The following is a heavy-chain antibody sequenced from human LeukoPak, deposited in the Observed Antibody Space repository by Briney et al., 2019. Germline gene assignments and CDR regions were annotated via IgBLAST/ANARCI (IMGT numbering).Heavy chain of an antibody. J-gene: IGHJ4*02. Sequence: KPSETLSLTCTVSGGSINNYYWSWIRQAAGKGLEWIGRIYSSGSTKTNPSLKSRVTMSVDMSKNQFSLRLSSVTAADTAVYYCARGNNYGSFNDFWGQGTLVTVSS. CDR3: ARGNNYGSFNDF. CDR1: GGSINNYY. V-gene: IGHV4-4*07. D-gene: IGHD3-10*01. CDR2: IYSSGST.